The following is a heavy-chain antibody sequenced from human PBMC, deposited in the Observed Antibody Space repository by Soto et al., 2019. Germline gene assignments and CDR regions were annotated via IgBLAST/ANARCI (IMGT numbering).Heavy chain of an antibody. J-gene: IGHJ6*02. Sequence: QEELVQSGAEVKKPGSSVNVSCKASEGTFSSYSITWVRQAPGQRLEWMGEIIPLLGTANYAQKFQGRVTITGDKSTSIIYMGLSSMRSDDTAVYYCARDPVDLFGYMDVWGQGTTVTVSS. CDR2: IIPLLGTA. V-gene: IGHV1-69*06. D-gene: IGHD6-25*01. CDR3: ARDPVDLFGYMDV. CDR1: EGTFSSYS.